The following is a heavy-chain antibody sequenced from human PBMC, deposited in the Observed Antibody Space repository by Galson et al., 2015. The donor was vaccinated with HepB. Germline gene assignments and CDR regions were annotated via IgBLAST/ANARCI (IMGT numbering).Heavy chain of an antibody. D-gene: IGHD3-3*01. Sequence: SVKVSCKASGYKFSSYGLNWVRQAPGQGLEWMGWISTYNGDTNCPKKFQGRVSMTTDTSTNTAYMELRSLTTGDTAMYYCARDGVMGWSRSKRYFDHWGQGTLVTVSS. CDR2: ISTYNGDT. J-gene: IGHJ4*02. CDR1: GYKFSSYG. CDR3: ARDGVMGWSRSKRYFDH. V-gene: IGHV1-18*04.